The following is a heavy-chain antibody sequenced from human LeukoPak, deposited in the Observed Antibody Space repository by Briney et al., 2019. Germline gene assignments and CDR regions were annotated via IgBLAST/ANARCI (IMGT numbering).Heavy chain of an antibody. Sequence: GGSLRLSCAASGFTFSNSAMSWVRQAPGKGLEWFSTLSGSGITTYYADSVKGRFTISRDNSKNTLYLQMNSLRAEDTAVYYCAKDIRVREFFARNWGQGTLVTVSS. J-gene: IGHJ4*02. D-gene: IGHD3-10*01. CDR3: AKDIRVREFFARN. CDR2: LSGSGITT. CDR1: GFTFSNSA. V-gene: IGHV3-23*01.